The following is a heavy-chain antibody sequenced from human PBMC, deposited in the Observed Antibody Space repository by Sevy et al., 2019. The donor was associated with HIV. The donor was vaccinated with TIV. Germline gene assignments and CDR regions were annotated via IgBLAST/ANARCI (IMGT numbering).Heavy chain of an antibody. D-gene: IGHD2-8*01. CDR2: IYYSGST. CDR1: GGSISSYY. Sequence: SETLSLTCTVSGGSISSYYWSWIRQPPGKGLEWIGYIYYSGSTNYNPSLKSRVTISVDTSKNQFSLKLSSVTAADTAVYYCARGRELEDIVLMVYAIDAFDIWGQRTMVTVSS. V-gene: IGHV4-59*01. CDR3: ARGRELEDIVLMVYAIDAFDI. J-gene: IGHJ3*02.